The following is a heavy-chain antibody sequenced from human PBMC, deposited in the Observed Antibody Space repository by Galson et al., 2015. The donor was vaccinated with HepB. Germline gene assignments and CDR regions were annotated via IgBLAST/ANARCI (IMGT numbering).Heavy chain of an antibody. CDR3: ARLYSYYDFWSGPGSYDAFDI. V-gene: IGHV5-51*01. J-gene: IGHJ3*02. CDR1: GYSFTSYW. D-gene: IGHD3-3*01. CDR2: IYPGDSDT. Sequence: QSGAEVKKPGESLKISCKGSGYSFTSYWIGWVRQMPGKGLEWMGIIYPGDSDTRYSPSFQGQVTISADKSISTAYLQWSSLKASDTAMYYCARLYSYYDFWSGPGSYDAFDIWGQGTMVTVSS.